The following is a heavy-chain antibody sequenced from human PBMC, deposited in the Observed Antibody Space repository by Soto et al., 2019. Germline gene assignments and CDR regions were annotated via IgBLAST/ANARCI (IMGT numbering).Heavy chain of an antibody. CDR1: GYTFTDYY. D-gene: IGHD2-15*01. V-gene: IGHV1-2*02. Sequence: QVQPVQSGAEVKKPGASVKVSCKASGYTFTDYYMHWVRQAPGQGLEWMGWINPNSGGTNYAQKFQGRVTMTRDTSISTAYMELSGLRSDDTAVYYCATCSGGSCYANWFDPWGQGTLVTVSS. CDR3: ATCSGGSCYANWFDP. J-gene: IGHJ5*02. CDR2: INPNSGGT.